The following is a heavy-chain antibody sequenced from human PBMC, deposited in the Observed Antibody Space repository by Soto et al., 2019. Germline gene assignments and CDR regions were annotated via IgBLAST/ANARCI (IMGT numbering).Heavy chain of an antibody. CDR3: ARNPSSGWYRDYYSYGLDV. V-gene: IGHV6-1*01. CDR2: TYYRSKWYN. Sequence: SQTLSLTCAISGDSVSSNSAAWNWIRQSPSRGLEWLGRTYYRSKWYNDYAVSVKSRITINPDTSKNQFSLQLNSVTPEDTAVYYCARNPSSGWYRDYYSYGLDVWGQGTTVTVSS. D-gene: IGHD6-19*01. J-gene: IGHJ6*02. CDR1: GDSVSSNSAA.